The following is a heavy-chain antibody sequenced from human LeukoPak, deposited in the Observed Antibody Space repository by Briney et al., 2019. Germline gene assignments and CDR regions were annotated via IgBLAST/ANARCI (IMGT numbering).Heavy chain of an antibody. Sequence: GGSLRLSCAASGFTFSSYAMNWVRQAPGKGLEWVSSVSRSGGSTYSADSVKGRFTVSRDNSKNTLYLQINSLRGEDTAVYYCARGKYSSGGVPDYWGQGTLVTVSS. CDR3: ARGKYSSGGVPDY. J-gene: IGHJ4*02. D-gene: IGHD6-19*01. CDR2: VSRSGGST. CDR1: GFTFSSYA. V-gene: IGHV3-23*01.